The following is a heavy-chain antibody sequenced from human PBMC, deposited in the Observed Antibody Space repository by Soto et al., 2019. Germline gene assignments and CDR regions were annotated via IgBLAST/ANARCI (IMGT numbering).Heavy chain of an antibody. D-gene: IGHD3-3*01. CDR2: IYYSGST. CDR1: GGSISSYY. CDR3: ARAVRYDFWGGGGWFDP. Sequence: LSLTCTVSGGSISSYYWSWIRQPPGKGLEWIGYIYYSGSTNYNPSLKSRVTISVDTSKNQFSLKLSSVTAADTAVYYCARAVRYDFWGGGGWFDPWGQGTLVTVSS. V-gene: IGHV4-59*01. J-gene: IGHJ5*02.